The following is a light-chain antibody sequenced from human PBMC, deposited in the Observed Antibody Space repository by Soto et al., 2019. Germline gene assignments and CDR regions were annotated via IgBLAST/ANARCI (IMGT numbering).Light chain of an antibody. V-gene: IGKV3-11*01. J-gene: IGKJ4*01. CDR2: DTS. Sequence: EIVLTQSPATLSLSPGESATLSCRASQSVTSYLAWYQQKPGQAPRLLIYDTSNRATGIPARFSGSGSGTDFTLTISSLEPEAFAVYYCQQRSNWPLTFRGGTKVEIK. CDR1: QSVTSY. CDR3: QQRSNWPLT.